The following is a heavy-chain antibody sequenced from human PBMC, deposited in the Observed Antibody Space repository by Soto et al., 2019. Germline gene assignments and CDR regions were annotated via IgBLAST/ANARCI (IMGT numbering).Heavy chain of an antibody. V-gene: IGHV3-30-3*01. D-gene: IGHD3-22*01. CDR1: RFTFRNYG. CDR2: ISSDGSKE. J-gene: IGHJ4*02. Sequence: PGGSLRLSCAVSRFTFRNYGMHWVRQAPGKGLEWVAVISSDGSKENYADSVRGRFTISRDNSESTLYLQMDSPRPEDSGIYYCAREGPYYYDSSGPDYWDQGTLVTVAS. CDR3: AREGPYYYDSSGPDY.